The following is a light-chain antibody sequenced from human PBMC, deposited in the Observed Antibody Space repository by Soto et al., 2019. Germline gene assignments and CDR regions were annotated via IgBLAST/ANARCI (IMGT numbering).Light chain of an antibody. CDR1: QGISTY. Sequence: DIQMPQSPSSLSASVGDRVTITCRASQGISTYLGWYQQKPGKVPKSLIYSASSLQSGVPSRFSASGAGTDFTLNIRDMQPDDFATYYCQPYYRYPWMFGQGTKVE. CDR3: QPYYRYPWM. J-gene: IGKJ1*01. V-gene: IGKV1-16*01. CDR2: SAS.